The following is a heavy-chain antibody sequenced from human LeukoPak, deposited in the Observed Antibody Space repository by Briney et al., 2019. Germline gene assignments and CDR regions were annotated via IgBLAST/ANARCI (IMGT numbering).Heavy chain of an antibody. V-gene: IGHV3-48*02. D-gene: IGHD3-10*01. J-gene: IGHJ4*02. CDR1: GFTFSTYS. CDR3: ARDNPIGFGQLSARDY. Sequence: GGSLRLSCAASGFTFSTYSMNWVRQAPGKGLEWVSYISAGSSTTYYADSVRGRFTISRDNAKNSLYLQMNSLRDEDTAVYYCARDNPIGFGQLSARDYWGQGTLVTVSS. CDR2: ISAGSSTT.